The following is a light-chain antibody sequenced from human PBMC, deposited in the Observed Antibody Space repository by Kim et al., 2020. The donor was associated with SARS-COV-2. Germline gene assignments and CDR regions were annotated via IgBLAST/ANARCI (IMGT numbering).Light chain of an antibody. CDR2: DAS. J-gene: IGKJ4*01. CDR1: QSVRSY. CDR3: QQGSNWPLT. V-gene: IGKV3-11*01. Sequence: EIVLTQSPATLSLSPGERATLSCRASQSVRSYLGWYQQKPGQAPRLLIYDASNRATGIPARFSGSGSGTDFTLTISSLEPEDFAVYYCQQGSNWPLTFGGGTKVDIK.